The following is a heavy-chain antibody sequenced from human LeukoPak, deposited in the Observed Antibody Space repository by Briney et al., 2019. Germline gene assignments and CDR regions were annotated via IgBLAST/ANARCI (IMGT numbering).Heavy chain of an antibody. CDR2: ISGNGGST. CDR3: AKDLDYYDSSGYYWNFDY. J-gene: IGHJ4*02. D-gene: IGHD3-22*01. V-gene: IGHV3-23*01. CDR1: GFTFSTYA. Sequence: GGSLRLSCAASGFTFSTYAMSWVRQGPGKGLEWVASISGNGGSTYVADSVKGRFTISRDNSKNTLYLQMNSLRAEDTAVYYCAKDLDYYDSSGYYWNFDYWGQGTLVTVSS.